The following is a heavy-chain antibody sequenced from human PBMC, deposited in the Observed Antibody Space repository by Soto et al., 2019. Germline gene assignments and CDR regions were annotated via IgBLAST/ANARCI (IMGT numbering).Heavy chain of an antibody. Sequence: EVQLEESGGDLVQPGGSLRLSCAASGFTLSAYWMTWVRQAPGKGLEWVANINRDGSKKYYLDSVRGRFTTSRDTVGTSLYPQMDSLRADDTALYYCARDVSPGSSSLYLDAFEIWGQGTMVTVSS. J-gene: IGHJ3*02. V-gene: IGHV3-7*05. CDR1: GFTLSAYW. D-gene: IGHD6-13*01. CDR2: INRDGSKK. CDR3: ARDVSPGSSSLYLDAFEI.